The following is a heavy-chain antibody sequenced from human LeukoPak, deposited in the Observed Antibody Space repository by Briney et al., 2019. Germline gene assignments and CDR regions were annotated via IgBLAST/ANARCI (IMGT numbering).Heavy chain of an antibody. Sequence: ASVKASCKASGYTFTSYGISWVRQAPGQGLEWMGWISAYNGNTNYAQKFQGRVTMTMDTSISTAYMELSRLRSDDTAVYYCARAGEIAAAGTLYNWVDPWGQGTLVTVSS. CDR1: GYTFTSYG. J-gene: IGHJ5*02. V-gene: IGHV1-18*01. CDR2: ISAYNGNT. CDR3: ARAGEIAAAGTLYNWVDP. D-gene: IGHD6-13*01.